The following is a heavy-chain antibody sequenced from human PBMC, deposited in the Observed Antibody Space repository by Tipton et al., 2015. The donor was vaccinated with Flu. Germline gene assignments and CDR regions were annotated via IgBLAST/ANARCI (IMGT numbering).Heavy chain of an antibody. Sequence: LRLSCTVSGGSLSSYYWSWIRQPAGKGLEWIGRIYTSGGTKFNPSLRGRLTMSVDASKKEFSLKLSSVTAADTAVYYCARDSGSGTFMIFDFWGQGTLVTVSS. CDR2: IYTSGGT. J-gene: IGHJ4*02. CDR1: GGSLSSYY. V-gene: IGHV4-4*07. D-gene: IGHD3-10*01. CDR3: ARDSGSGTFMIFDF.